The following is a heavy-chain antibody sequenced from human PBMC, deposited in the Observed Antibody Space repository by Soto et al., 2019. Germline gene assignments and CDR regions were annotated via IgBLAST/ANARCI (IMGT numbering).Heavy chain of an antibody. CDR2: IFISSSYI. J-gene: IGHJ4*02. CDR3: ARYAYSSGPQDS. V-gene: IGHV3-21*04. Sequence: GGSLRLSGAASGFTFSSYSINWVRQAPGKGLEWVSSIFISSSYIYYADSVKGRFTISRDNDKSSLYLQMNSLRAEDTAVYYCARYAYSSGPQDSWGQGTLVTVSS. D-gene: IGHD6-19*01. CDR1: GFTFSSYS.